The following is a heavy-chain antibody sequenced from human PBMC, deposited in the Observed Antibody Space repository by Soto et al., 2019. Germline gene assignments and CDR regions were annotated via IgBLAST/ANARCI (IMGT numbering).Heavy chain of an antibody. D-gene: IGHD2-15*01. J-gene: IGHJ4*02. CDR2: IYYSGST. CDR1: GGSISSSSYY. Sequence: SETLSLTCTVSGGSISSSSYYWGWIRQPPGKGLEWIGSIYYSGSTYYNPSLKSRVTISVDTSKNQFSLKLSSVTAADTAVYYCARHGYKGGCSGGSCYSEGQNFDYWGQGTLVTVSS. V-gene: IGHV4-39*01. CDR3: ARHGYKGGCSGGSCYSEGQNFDY.